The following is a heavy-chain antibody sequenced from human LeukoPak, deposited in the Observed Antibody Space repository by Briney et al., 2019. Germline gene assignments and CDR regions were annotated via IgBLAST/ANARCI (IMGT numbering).Heavy chain of an antibody. CDR3: ARDGYDSQGNGAFDI. D-gene: IGHD3-22*01. J-gene: IGHJ3*02. CDR2: IYYSGTT. V-gene: IGHV4-39*07. CDR1: GDSISSTIYY. Sequence: PSETLSLTCTVSGDSISSTIYYWGWIRQPPGKGLEWIGNIYYSGTTYYNPSLKTRVTISVDTSKNQFSLKLSSVTAADTAVYYCARDGYDSQGNGAFDIWGQGTMVTVSS.